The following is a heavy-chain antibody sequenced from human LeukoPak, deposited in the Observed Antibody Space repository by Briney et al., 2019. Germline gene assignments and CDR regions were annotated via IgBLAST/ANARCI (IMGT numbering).Heavy chain of an antibody. J-gene: IGHJ4*02. V-gene: IGHV4-61*02. D-gene: IGHD3-22*01. CDR2: IYTSGST. CDR3: ARDGPYDSSGYIRNY. CDR1: GGSLSSGSYY. Sequence: SETLSLTCTVSGGSLSSGSYYWSWIRQPAGKGLEWIGRIYTSGSTNYNTSLKSRVTISVDTSKNQFSLKLSSVTAADTAVYYCARDGPYDSSGYIRNYWGQGTLVTVSS.